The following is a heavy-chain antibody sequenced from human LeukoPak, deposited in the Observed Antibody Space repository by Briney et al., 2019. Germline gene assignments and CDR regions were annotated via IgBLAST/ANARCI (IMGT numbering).Heavy chain of an antibody. Sequence: GGSLRLSCAASGFTFHDSAMPWVRQTPGKGLEWVSSINWNSDTIDYVDSVKGRFTTSRDNAKNSLYLQMNSLRTEDTALYYCEKEGSVCTNGICRYFDQWGRGTLVTVSS. J-gene: IGHJ4*02. D-gene: IGHD2-8*01. CDR3: EKEGSVCTNGICRYFDQ. CDR2: INWNSDTI. V-gene: IGHV3-9*01. CDR1: GFTFHDSA.